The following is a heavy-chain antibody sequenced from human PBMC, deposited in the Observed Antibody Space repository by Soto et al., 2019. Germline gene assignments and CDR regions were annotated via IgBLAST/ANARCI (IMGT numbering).Heavy chain of an antibody. CDR1: GAFVTIARYG. CDR2: VYYTGTT. V-gene: IGHV4-61*01. Sequence: SETLSLTCNVSGAFVTIARYGWSWIRLPPGRELEFIAQVYYTGTTRYNPSLKNRVSISIDTSKNQFSLRLTSVTPADTALYFCARMRFGEAPHWLDPWGQGTLGTVSS. D-gene: IGHD3-3*01. J-gene: IGHJ5*02. CDR3: ARMRFGEAPHWLDP.